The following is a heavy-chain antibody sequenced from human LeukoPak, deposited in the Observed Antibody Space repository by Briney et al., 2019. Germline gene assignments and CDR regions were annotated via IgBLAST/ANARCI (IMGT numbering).Heavy chain of an antibody. CDR1: GFTFSSYA. J-gene: IGHJ4*02. D-gene: IGHD3-10*01. CDR2: ISGNGGST. CDR3: AKASDDGSGSYDVAFDC. Sequence: PGGSLRLSCAASGFTFSSYAMSWVRQAPGKGLEWVSAISGNGGSTYYADSVKGRFTTSRDNSETTLHLHMNSLRAEDTAVYYCAKASDDGSGSYDVAFDCWGQGTLVTVSS. V-gene: IGHV3-23*01.